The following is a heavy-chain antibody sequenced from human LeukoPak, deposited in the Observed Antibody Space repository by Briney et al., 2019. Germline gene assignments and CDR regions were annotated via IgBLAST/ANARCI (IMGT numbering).Heavy chain of an antibody. J-gene: IGHJ4*02. CDR2: ISSSGSTI. Sequence: PGGSLRLSCAASGFTFSSHSMNWVRQAPGKGLEWVSYISSSGSTIYYADSVKGRFSISRDNAKNSLHLQMSSLRVEDTAVYYCARETVAGKAPYWGQGTLVTVSS. CDR1: GFTFSSHS. D-gene: IGHD6-19*01. V-gene: IGHV3-48*01. CDR3: ARETVAGKAPY.